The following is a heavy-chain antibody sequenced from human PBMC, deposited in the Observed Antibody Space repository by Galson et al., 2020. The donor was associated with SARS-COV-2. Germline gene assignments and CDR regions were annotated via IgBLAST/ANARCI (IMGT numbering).Heavy chain of an antibody. Sequence: PSETLSLTCAVSGESVSVYYWNWIRHAPGKGLEWIGQISHLGSTHYNPSLQSRVTLSLDTSRNRFSLRLTSVTADDTSVYYCVRRHNNNWGAPELWGQGTAVTVSS. J-gene: IGHJ6*02. CDR3: VRRHNNNWGAPEL. V-gene: IGHV4-34*01. CDR2: ISHLGST. D-gene: IGHD7-27*01. CDR1: GESVSVYY.